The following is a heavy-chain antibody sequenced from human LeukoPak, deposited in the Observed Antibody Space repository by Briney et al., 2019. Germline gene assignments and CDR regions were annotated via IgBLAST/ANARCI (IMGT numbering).Heavy chain of an antibody. V-gene: IGHV1-2*02. D-gene: IGHD3-22*01. CDR1: GYTFTGYY. CDR3: ARDMYYYDSSGYPAY. J-gene: IGHJ4*02. CDR2: INPNSSGT. Sequence: ASVKVSCKASGYTFTGYYMHWVRQAPGQGLEWMGWINPNSSGTNYAQKFQGRVTMTRDTSISTAYMELSRLRSDDTAVYYCARDMYYYDSSGYPAYWGQGTLVTVSS.